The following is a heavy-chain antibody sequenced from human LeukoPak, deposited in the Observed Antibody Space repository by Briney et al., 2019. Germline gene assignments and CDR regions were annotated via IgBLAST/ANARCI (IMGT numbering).Heavy chain of an antibody. D-gene: IGHD5-18*01. V-gene: IGHV4-59*01. Sequence: SETLSLTCTVSDDSITIYYWSWIRQPPGKGLEWIGYIDHTGITNYNPSLNSRVTISRDTSKNHFSLELSSATAADTAVYYCAKSNGYGLVDIWGQGTMVTVSS. J-gene: IGHJ3*02. CDR2: IDHTGIT. CDR1: DDSITIYY. CDR3: AKSNGYGLVDI.